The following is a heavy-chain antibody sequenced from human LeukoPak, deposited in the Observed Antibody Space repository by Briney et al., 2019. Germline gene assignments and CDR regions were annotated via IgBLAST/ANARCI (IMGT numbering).Heavy chain of an antibody. V-gene: IGHV3-23*01. CDR1: GFTFSSYA. CDR2: ISGSGGST. J-gene: IGHJ4*02. CDR3: AKDPNYYYDSSVHFDY. Sequence: PGGSLRLSCAASGFTFSSYAMSWVRQAQGKGLEWVSAISGSGGSTYYADSVKGRFTISRDNSKNTLYLQMNSLRAEDTAVYYCAKDPNYYYDSSVHFDYWGQGTLVTVSS. D-gene: IGHD3-22*01.